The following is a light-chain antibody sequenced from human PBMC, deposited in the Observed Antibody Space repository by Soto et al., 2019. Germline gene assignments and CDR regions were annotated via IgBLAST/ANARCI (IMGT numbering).Light chain of an antibody. CDR2: EVS. Sequence: QSALTQPASVSGSPGQSVTISCTGTSSDVGGYNYVSWYQQHPGKAPNLMIYEVSKRPSGVPDRFSGSKSGNTASLTVSGLQAEDEADYYYSSYAGSKNFVFGTGTKVTVL. J-gene: IGLJ1*01. CDR3: SSYAGSKNFV. V-gene: IGLV2-8*01. CDR1: SSDVGGYNY.